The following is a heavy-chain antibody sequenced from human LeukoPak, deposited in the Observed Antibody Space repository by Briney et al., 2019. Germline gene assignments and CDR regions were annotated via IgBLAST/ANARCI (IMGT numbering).Heavy chain of an antibody. Sequence: QSGGSLRLSCAASEFTFSSYWMHWVRQAPGKGLVWISRINSDGSSAGYADSVKGRFTISRDNAKNTLYLQMNSLRAGDTAVYYCAKIGPPGDGSGYFFDYWGQGTLVTVSS. D-gene: IGHD3-22*01. CDR1: EFTFSSYW. CDR2: INSDGSSA. J-gene: IGHJ4*02. V-gene: IGHV3-74*01. CDR3: AKIGPPGDGSGYFFDY.